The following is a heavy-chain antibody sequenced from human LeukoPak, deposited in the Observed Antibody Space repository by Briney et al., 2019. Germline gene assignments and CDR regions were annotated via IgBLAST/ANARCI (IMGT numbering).Heavy chain of an antibody. CDR3: ARMSPRLRRLAMTTTKGFDY. D-gene: IGHD4-17*01. J-gene: IGHJ4*02. Sequence: SETLSLTCTVSGDSISSYYWSWIRQPPGKGLGWVGYIYYSVSTNYNPSLKSRVTITVDTSKNQFSLKLSPVTAADTAVYYCARMSPRLRRLAMTTTKGFDYWGQGTLVTVSS. V-gene: IGHV4-59*01. CDR1: GDSISSYY. CDR2: IYYSVST.